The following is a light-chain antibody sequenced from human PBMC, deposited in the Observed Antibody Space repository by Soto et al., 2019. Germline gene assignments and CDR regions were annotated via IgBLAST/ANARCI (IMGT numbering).Light chain of an antibody. V-gene: IGKV1-9*01. Sequence: QLTQSPSSLSASVGDRVTLTCRASQVINKFLAWFQQTPGKAPKLLVYSASTLHSGVPSRFTGSGSGTDFALTISSLQPEDFATYYCQSLKTYPYTFGQGTRLDIK. CDR1: QVINKF. J-gene: IGKJ2*01. CDR3: QSLKTYPYT. CDR2: SAS.